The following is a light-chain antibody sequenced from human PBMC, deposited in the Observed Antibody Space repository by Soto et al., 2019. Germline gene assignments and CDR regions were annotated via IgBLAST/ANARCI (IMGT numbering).Light chain of an antibody. V-gene: IGKV3-15*01. J-gene: IGKJ1*01. Sequence: EIVMTQSPATLSVSPGERATLSCRASQSVGSNLAWYQQTPGQAPRLLIYGASTRATGIPARFSGSGSGTEFTLTISSLQSEDFAIYFFQQYNNWPPDRTFGQGTKVEIK. CDR1: QSVGSN. CDR2: GAS. CDR3: QQYNNWPPDRT.